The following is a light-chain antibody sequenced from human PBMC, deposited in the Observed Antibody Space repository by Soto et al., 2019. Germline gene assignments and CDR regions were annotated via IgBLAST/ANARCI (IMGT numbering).Light chain of an antibody. J-gene: IGLJ3*02. Sequence: QSALTQPRPVSGSPGQSVTISCTGTSSDVGGYNYVSWYQQYSGKAPKVMIYDVSKRPSGVPDRFSGSKSGNTASLTISGLQAEDEADYYCCTYAGSGTVVFGGGTKVTVL. CDR1: SSDVGGYNY. V-gene: IGLV2-11*01. CDR3: CTYAGSGTVV. CDR2: DVS.